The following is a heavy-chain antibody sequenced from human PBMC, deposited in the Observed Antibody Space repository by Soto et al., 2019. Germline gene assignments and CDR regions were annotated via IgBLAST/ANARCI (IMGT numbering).Heavy chain of an antibody. Sequence: GGSLRLSCAASGFPFSSSWMHWARQAPGKGLVWASRVSPEGFTTYAASVEGRFTISRDDAKNTLYLYMHSLRGEDTAMYFCVRELGGTHDYWGQGALVTVS. CDR3: VRELGGTHDY. J-gene: IGHJ4*02. CDR1: GFPFSSSW. CDR2: VSPEGFT. D-gene: IGHD2-15*01. V-gene: IGHV3-74*03.